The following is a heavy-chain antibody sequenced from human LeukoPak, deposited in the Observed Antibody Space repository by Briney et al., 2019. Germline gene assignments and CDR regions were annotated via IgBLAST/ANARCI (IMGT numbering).Heavy chain of an antibody. CDR2: IIPIFGTA. J-gene: IGHJ4*02. CDR1: GGTFSSYA. CDR3: ARNGYYYDSSGYGPEDY. D-gene: IGHD3-22*01. V-gene: IGHV1-69*05. Sequence: SVKVSCKASGGTFSSYAISWVRQAPGQGLEWMGGIIPIFGTANYAQKFQGRVTMTRDTSTSTVYMELSSLRSEDTAVYYCARNGYYYDSSGYGPEDYWGQGTLVTVSS.